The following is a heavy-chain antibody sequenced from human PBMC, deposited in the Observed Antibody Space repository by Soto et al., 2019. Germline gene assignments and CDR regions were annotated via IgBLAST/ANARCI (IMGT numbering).Heavy chain of an antibody. CDR2: TNAGNGNT. CDR1: GYTFTSYA. D-gene: IGHD2-15*01. Sequence: ASVKVSCKASGYTFTSYAMHWMRQAPGQRLEWMGWTNAGNGNTKYSQKFQGRVTITRDTSASTAYMELSSLRSEDTAVYYCARGPGGPDGPGDYWGQGTLVTVS. CDR3: ARGPGGPDGPGDY. J-gene: IGHJ4*02. V-gene: IGHV1-3*01.